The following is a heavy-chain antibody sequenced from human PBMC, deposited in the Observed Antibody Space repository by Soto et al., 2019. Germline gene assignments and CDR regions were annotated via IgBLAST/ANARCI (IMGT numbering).Heavy chain of an antibody. Sequence: GASVKVSCKASGYTFTSYGISWVRQAPGQGLEWMGWISAYNGNTNYAQKLQGRVTMTTDTSTSTAYMELRSLRSDDTAVYYCARVPLVVAPAAMIDIWGQGTMVTVSS. V-gene: IGHV1-18*01. CDR1: GYTFTSYG. CDR2: ISAYNGNT. D-gene: IGHD2-2*01. J-gene: IGHJ3*02. CDR3: ARVPLVVAPAAMIDI.